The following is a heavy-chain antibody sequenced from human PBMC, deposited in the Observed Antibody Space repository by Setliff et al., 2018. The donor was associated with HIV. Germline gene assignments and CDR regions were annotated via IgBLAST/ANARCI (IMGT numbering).Heavy chain of an antibody. CDR1: GYSFPTYW. J-gene: IGHJ4*02. V-gene: IGHV5-51*01. Sequence: PRESLKISCKGSGYSFPTYWIAWVRQMPGKGLEWMGVIYPDESDSRYSPSFRGQVTISADKSINTAYLQWSSLKASDTAMYYCARVDMGYYYDSSGYSHFDHWGQGTLVTVSS. D-gene: IGHD3-22*01. CDR2: IYPDESDS. CDR3: ARVDMGYYYDSSGYSHFDH.